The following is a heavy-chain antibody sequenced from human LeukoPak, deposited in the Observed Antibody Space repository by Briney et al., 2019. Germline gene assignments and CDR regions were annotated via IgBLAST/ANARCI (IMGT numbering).Heavy chain of an antibody. CDR1: GFTVSSNY. J-gene: IGHJ3*02. CDR3: ARDLVAGERDLYYGSGSCYNDAFDI. Sequence: GGSLRLSCAASGFTVSSNYMSWVRQAPGKGLEWVSVIYSGGSTYYADSVKGRFTISRDNSKNTLYLQMNSLRAEDTAVYYCARDLVAGERDLYYGSGSCYNDAFDIWGQGTMVTVSS. V-gene: IGHV3-66*01. D-gene: IGHD3-10*01. CDR2: IYSGGST.